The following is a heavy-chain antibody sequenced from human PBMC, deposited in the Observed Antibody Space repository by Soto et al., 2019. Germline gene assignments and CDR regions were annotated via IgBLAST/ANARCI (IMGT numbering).Heavy chain of an antibody. Sequence: SETLSLTCIVSGGSISGGDFYWSWIRQPPGKGLEWIGYIYYTGNTDYNSSLKSRIKISVDTSKNQFSLKLTSVTAADTAVYYCARGRRFTSSWFFFDSWGQGTLVTVSS. CDR3: ARGRRFTSSWFFFDS. V-gene: IGHV4-30-4*01. D-gene: IGHD6-13*01. CDR2: IYYTGNT. CDR1: GGSISGGDFY. J-gene: IGHJ4*02.